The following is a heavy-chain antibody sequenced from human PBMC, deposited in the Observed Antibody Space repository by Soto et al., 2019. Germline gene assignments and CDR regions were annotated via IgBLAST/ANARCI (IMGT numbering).Heavy chain of an antibody. V-gene: IGHV1-2*02. D-gene: IGHD3-22*01. Sequence: ASVKVSCKASGGTFSSYAISWVRQAPGQGLEWMGWINPDSGAPRYPQKFQGRVTTTRDTSISTVYMELSRLRSDDTAVYYCARGSPTQYYNSNGYYSNDAFEFWGQGSMVTVSS. CDR2: INPDSGAP. CDR3: ARGSPTQYYNSNGYYSNDAFEF. J-gene: IGHJ3*01. CDR1: GGTFSSYA.